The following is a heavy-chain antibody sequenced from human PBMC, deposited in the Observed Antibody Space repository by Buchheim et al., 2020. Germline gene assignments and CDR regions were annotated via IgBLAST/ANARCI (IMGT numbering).Heavy chain of an antibody. Sequence: EVQVVESGGGLVQPGGSLRLSCAASAFSFSDYRMGWVRQAPGRGLEWVANIKEDGSEIYYVDSVKGRFTISRDNTKKSLFLQMASLRTEDTAVYYCVREGLVIRGLVRPSRVVYYYYMDVWGTGTT. CDR1: AFSFSDYR. J-gene: IGHJ6*03. D-gene: IGHD3-10*01. V-gene: IGHV3-7*01. CDR3: VREGLVIRGLVRPSRVVYYYYMDV. CDR2: IKEDGSEI.